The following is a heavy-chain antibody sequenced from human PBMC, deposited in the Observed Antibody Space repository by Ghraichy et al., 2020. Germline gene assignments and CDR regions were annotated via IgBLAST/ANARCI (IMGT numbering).Heavy chain of an antibody. Sequence: SQTLSLTCTVSGGSISSGSYYWSWIRQPAGKGLEWIGRIYTSGSTNYNPSLKSRVTILVDTSKNQFSLQLSYVTAADTAVYFCARGYINYLGWFDPWGQGTLVTVSS. J-gene: IGHJ5*02. CDR2: IYTSGST. V-gene: IGHV4-61*02. CDR3: ARGYINYLGWFDP. D-gene: IGHD4-11*01. CDR1: GGSISSGSYY.